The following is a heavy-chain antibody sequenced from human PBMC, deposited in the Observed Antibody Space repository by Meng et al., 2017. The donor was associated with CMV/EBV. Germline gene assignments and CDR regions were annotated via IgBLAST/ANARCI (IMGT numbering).Heavy chain of an antibody. CDR2: IIPILSIA. CDR1: GGTSSSYT. V-gene: IGHV1-69*02. D-gene: IGHD5-18*01. CDR3: ARATVMGSTPYYYYGMDV. Sequence: SVKVSCKASGGTSSSYTISWVRKAPGQGLEWMGRIIPILSIANYAQKFQGRVTITADKSTSTAYMELSSLRSEDTAVYYCARATVMGSTPYYYYGMDVWGQGTTVTVSS. J-gene: IGHJ6*02.